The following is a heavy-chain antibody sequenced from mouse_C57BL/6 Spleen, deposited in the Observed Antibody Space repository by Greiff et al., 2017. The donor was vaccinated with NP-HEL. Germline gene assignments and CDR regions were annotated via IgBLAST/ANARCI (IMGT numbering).Heavy chain of an antibody. D-gene: IGHD2-4*01. J-gene: IGHJ2*01. V-gene: IGHV1-5*01. CDR3: TREKDYDGYFDY. CDR2: T. Sequence: TSYNQKFKGKAKLTAVTSASTAYMELSSLTNEDSAVYYCTREKDYDGYFDYWGQGTTLTVSS.